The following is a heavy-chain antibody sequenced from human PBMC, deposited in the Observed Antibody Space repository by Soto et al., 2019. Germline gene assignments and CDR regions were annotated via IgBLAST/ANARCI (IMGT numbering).Heavy chain of an antibody. CDR2: VNDSGST. D-gene: IGHD3-22*01. J-gene: IGHJ6*02. CDR1: GGSFSHYY. CDR3: ARCQYHGSAGFYTIRYFCGVDV. V-gene: IGHV4-34*01. Sequence: SETLSLTCSLSGGSFSHYYWTWIRQPPGAGLEWIGEVNDSGSTSYSPALKSRVTISVDPSKNQFSLILTSITAADRAVYFCARCQYHGSAGFYTIRYFCGVDVWGQGTTVTVSS.